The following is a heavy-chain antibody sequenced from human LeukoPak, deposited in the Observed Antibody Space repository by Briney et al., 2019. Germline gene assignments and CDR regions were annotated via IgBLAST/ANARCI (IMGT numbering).Heavy chain of an antibody. CDR2: INHSGST. V-gene: IGHV4-34*01. J-gene: IGHJ5*02. CDR1: GFTFSSYG. D-gene: IGHD3-3*01. Sequence: GSLRLSCAASGFTFSSYGMHWVRQAPGKGLEWIGEINHSGSTNYNPSLKSRVTISVDTSKHQFSLRLSSVTAADTAVYYCARGRRYYDFWSGYPNWFDPWGQGTLVTVSS. CDR3: ARGRRYYDFWSGYPNWFDP.